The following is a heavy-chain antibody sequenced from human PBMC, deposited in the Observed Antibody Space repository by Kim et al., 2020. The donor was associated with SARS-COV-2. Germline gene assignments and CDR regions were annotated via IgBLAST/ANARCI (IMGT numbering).Heavy chain of an antibody. CDR3: ARGVLRYFDWLLYSGFPQYYFDS. CDR1: GGSISSYY. D-gene: IGHD3-9*01. CDR2: IYYSGST. V-gene: IGHV4-59*01. Sequence: SETLSLTCTVSGGSISSYYWSWIRQPPGKGLEWIGYIYYSGSTNYNPPLKSRVTISVDTSKNQFSLKLSSVTAADTAVYYCARGVLRYFDWLLYSGFPQYYFDSWGQGTLVTVSS. J-gene: IGHJ4*02.